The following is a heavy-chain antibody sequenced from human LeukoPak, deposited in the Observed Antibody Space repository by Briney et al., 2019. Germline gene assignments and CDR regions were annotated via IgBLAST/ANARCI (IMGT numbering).Heavy chain of an antibody. CDR1: GGSMRSDSSF. Sequence: SETLSLTCSVSGGSMRSDSSFWSWIRQPAGKGLEWVGRIYATGNTNYNPSLERRVTISVDTSKNQFSLELTSVTAADTAVYYCARELGSDYGGYSPWGQGTLVTVSS. V-gene: IGHV4-61*02. CDR2: IYATGNT. D-gene: IGHD4-23*01. CDR3: ARELGSDYGGYSP. J-gene: IGHJ5*02.